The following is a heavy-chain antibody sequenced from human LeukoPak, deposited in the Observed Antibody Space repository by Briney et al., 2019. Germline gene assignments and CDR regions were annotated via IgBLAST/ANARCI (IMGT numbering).Heavy chain of an antibody. CDR1: GYAITSGGFS. CDR2: IYHSGST. V-gene: IGHV4-30-2*01. J-gene: IGHJ4*02. CDR3: AREYDSSGYHFFDY. Sequence: SETLSLTCTVSGYAITSGGFSWNWIRQPPGKGLEWIGYIYHSGSTYYNPSLKSRVTISVDRSKNQFSLKLSSVTAADTAVYYCAREYDSSGYHFFDYWGQGTLVTVSS. D-gene: IGHD3-22*01.